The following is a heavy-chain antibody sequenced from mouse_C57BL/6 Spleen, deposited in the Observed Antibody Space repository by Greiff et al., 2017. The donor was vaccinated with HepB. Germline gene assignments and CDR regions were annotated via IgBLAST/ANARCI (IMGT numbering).Heavy chain of an antibody. Sequence: VMLVESGPELVKPGASVKISCKASGYAFSSSWMNWVKQRPGKGLEWIGRIYPGDGDTNYNGKFKGKATLTADKSSSTAYMQLSSLTSEDSAVYFCASGQIYYDYDEVDYWGQGTTLTVSS. D-gene: IGHD2-4*01. J-gene: IGHJ2*01. CDR3: ASGQIYYDYDEVDY. CDR2: IYPGDGDT. CDR1: GYAFSSSW. V-gene: IGHV1-82*01.